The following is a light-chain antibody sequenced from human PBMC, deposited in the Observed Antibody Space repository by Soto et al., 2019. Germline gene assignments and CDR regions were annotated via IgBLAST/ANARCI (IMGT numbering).Light chain of an antibody. CDR3: SSYAGNNNLI. V-gene: IGLV2-14*01. CDR2: DVS. J-gene: IGLJ2*01. CDR1: SSDVGGYNY. Sequence: QSALTQPASVSGSPGQSITISCTGTSSDVGGYNYVSWYQQHPGTAPKLMIYDVSNRPSGVSDRFSGSRSGNTASLTISGLQAEDESDYYCSSYAGNNNLIFGGGAKLTVL.